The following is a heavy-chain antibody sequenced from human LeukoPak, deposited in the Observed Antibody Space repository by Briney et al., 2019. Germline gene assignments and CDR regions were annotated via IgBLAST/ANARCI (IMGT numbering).Heavy chain of an antibody. CDR3: AREGGTYDSSGYYQAYDAFDI. CDR2: MNQDGSEK. J-gene: IGHJ3*02. D-gene: IGHD3-22*01. V-gene: IGHV3-7*03. CDR1: GFTFSNLW. Sequence: TGGSLRLSCAASGFTFSNLWMSWVRQAPGNGLEWVANMNQDGSEKYYVDSVRGRFTISRDNAKKSLYPQMNSLRAEDTAVYYCAREGGTYDSSGYYQAYDAFDIWGQGTMVTVSS.